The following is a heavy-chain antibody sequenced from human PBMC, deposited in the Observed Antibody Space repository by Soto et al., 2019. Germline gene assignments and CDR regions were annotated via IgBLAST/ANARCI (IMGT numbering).Heavy chain of an antibody. CDR2: IDIGSKFM. V-gene: IGHV3-21*01. CDR3: AREVDSYKWNDGLMDV. J-gene: IGHJ6*01. D-gene: IGHD1-1*01. CDR1: GFTFSAYT. Sequence: EVQLVESGGGLVKPGGSLRLSCAASGFTFSAYTMNWVRQAPGKGLEWISSIDIGSKFMFYADSVTGRFTISRDNAKNSLYLQIDSLRAEDTALYYCAREVDSYKWNDGLMDVWGQGTTVVVSS.